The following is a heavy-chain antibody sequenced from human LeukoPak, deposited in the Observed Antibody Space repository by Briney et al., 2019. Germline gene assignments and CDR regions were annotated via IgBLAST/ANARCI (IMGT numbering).Heavy chain of an antibody. D-gene: IGHD2-21*01. Sequence: ASVKVSCKASGYTFTSYDINWVRQAPGQGLEWMGWVSGYNGNTNYAQKFEGRVAMTTDTSSSTAYMELRSLRSDDTAIYYCARGDWFDPWGQGTLVTVSS. V-gene: IGHV1-18*01. CDR1: GYTFTSYD. CDR2: VSGYNGNT. CDR3: ARGDWFDP. J-gene: IGHJ5*02.